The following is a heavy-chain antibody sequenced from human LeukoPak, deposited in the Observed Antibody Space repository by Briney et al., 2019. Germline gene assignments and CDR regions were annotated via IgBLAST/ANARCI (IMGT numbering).Heavy chain of an antibody. Sequence: SETLSLTCTVSGGSINSYYWNWLRQPPGKGLAWIGYIYYSGSTNYNPSLRSRVTISVETSKNQFSLKMSSVTAADTAVYYCARARDGHINNWFDPWGQGTLVTVSS. D-gene: IGHD5-24*01. V-gene: IGHV4-59*01. CDR2: IYYSGST. CDR1: GGSINSYY. J-gene: IGHJ5*02. CDR3: ARARDGHINNWFDP.